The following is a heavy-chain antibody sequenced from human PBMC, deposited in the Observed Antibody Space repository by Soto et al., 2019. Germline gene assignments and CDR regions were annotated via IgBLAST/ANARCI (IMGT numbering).Heavy chain of an antibody. D-gene: IGHD2-2*02. J-gene: IGHJ4*02. Sequence: KTSETLSLTCTVSGGSITTGGSYWSWIRQHPGKGLEWIGNIYHSGNTYYNPSLKSRLTISVDTSKNHFSLMVDSVTAADTAVYYCARARFQVLYGKPYFDSWGQGTLVTVS. CDR1: GGSITTGGSY. CDR2: IYHSGNT. CDR3: ARARFQVLYGKPYFDS. V-gene: IGHV4-31*03.